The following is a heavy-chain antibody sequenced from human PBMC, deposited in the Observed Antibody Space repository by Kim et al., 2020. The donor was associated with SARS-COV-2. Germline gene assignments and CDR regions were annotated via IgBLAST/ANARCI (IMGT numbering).Heavy chain of an antibody. J-gene: IGHJ3*02. V-gene: IGHV4-31*02. CDR3: AREAAAGIDAFDI. Sequence: YNPSLKSRVTISVDTSKHQFSLKLSSVTAADTAVYYCAREAAAGIDAFDIWGQGTMVTVSS. D-gene: IGHD6-13*01.